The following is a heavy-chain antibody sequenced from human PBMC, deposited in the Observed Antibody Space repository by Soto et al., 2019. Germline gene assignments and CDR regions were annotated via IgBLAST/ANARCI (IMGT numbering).Heavy chain of an antibody. CDR2: MYYNGNI. Sequence: SETLSLTCNVSGGSISNYYWTWVRQSPEKGLEWIGYMYYNGNINYNPSLKSRVTISIDTSKNQFSLTLKSVTAADTAVYYCARGGNWFDLWGQGVLVTVSS. V-gene: IGHV4-59*01. J-gene: IGHJ5*02. D-gene: IGHD3-10*01. CDR1: GGSISNYY. CDR3: ARGGNWFDL.